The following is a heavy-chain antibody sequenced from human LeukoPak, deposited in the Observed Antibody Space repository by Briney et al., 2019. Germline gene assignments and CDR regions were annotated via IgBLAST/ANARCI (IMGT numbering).Heavy chain of an antibody. V-gene: IGHV4-34*01. J-gene: IGHJ6*03. Sequence: SETLSLTCAVYGGSFSGYYWSWIRQPPGKGLEWIGEINHRGSTNYNPSLKSRVTISVERSKNQFSLKLSSVTAADTAVYYCAVLYSNYYYYYMDVWGKGTAVTVSS. D-gene: IGHD4-11*01. CDR1: GGSFSGYY. CDR2: INHRGST. CDR3: AVLYSNYYYYYMDV.